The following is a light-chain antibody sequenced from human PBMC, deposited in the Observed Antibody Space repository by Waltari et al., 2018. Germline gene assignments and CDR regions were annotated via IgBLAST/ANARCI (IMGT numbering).Light chain of an antibody. J-gene: IGLJ2*01. CDR3: CSYAGKYTSV. Sequence: QSALTQPASVSGSPGQSITIPCTGTSRDVGFAYGFSWFQQHPGKAPKLITYEVPHRPSGVSVRFSGSKSGNTAFLTISGLQAGDEAVYFCCSYAGKYTSVFGAGTKVTVL. CDR2: EVP. CDR1: SRDVGFAYG. V-gene: IGLV2-23*02.